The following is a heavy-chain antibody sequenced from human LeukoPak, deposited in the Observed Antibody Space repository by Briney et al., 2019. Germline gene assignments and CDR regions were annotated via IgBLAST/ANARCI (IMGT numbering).Heavy chain of an antibody. CDR3: ARDFDWGSGH. J-gene: IGHJ4*02. D-gene: IGHD7-27*01. V-gene: IGHV3-74*01. CDR1: EFAFSNYW. CDR2: INGDGSLT. Sequence: GGSLRLSCAASEFAFSNYWMHWVRQAPGWGLIWVSRINGDGSLTNYADSVKGRFTISRDNAKNTLYLRMNSLKAEDTAVYYCARDFDWGSGHWGQGTLVTVSS.